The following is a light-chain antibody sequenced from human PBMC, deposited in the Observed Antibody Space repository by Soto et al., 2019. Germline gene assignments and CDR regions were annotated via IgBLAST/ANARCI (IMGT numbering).Light chain of an antibody. CDR1: QSVSRW. CDR3: QQYNSYSPT. V-gene: IGKV1-5*01. Sequence: DIQMTQSPSTLFASLENTVTITCRASQSVSRWLAWYQQKPGKAPRLLVYDASTLAIGVPSRFSGSGSGTELTLTITSLQPDDFGTYHCQQYNSYSPTFGPGTKV. CDR2: DAS. J-gene: IGKJ1*01.